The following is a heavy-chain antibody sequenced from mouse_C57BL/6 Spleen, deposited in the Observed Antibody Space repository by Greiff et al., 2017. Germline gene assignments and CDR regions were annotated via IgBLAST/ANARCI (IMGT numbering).Heavy chain of an antibody. Sequence: ESGPGILQSSQTLSLTCSFSGFSLSTSGMGVSWIRQPSGKGLGWLAHSYWDDDKRYNPSLKSRITIAKDTSRNQVFLKITRMDTADTATYYCARRGDSSGYFDYWGQGTPLTVSS. CDR1: GFSLSTSGMG. J-gene: IGHJ2*01. CDR2: SYWDDDK. D-gene: IGHD3-2*02. CDR3: ARRGDSSGYFDY. V-gene: IGHV8-12*01.